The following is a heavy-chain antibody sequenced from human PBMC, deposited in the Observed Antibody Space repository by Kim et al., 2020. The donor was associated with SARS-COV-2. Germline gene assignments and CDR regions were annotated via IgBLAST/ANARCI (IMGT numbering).Heavy chain of an antibody. CDR2: IYYSGST. D-gene: IGHD6-13*01. CDR1: GGSISSYY. V-gene: IGHV4-59*01. CDR3: ARLYSSSWYGSPSYYYYGMDV. Sequence: SETLSLTCTVSGGSISSYYWSWIRQPPGKGLEWIGYIYYSGSTNYNPSLKSRVTISVDTSKNQFSLKLSSVTAADTAVYYCARLYSSSWYGSPSYYYYGMDVWGQGTTVTVSS. J-gene: IGHJ6*02.